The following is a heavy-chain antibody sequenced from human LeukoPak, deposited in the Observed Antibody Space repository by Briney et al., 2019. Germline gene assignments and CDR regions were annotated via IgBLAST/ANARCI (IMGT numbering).Heavy chain of an antibody. CDR2: ISAYNGNT. CDR1: GYTFTSYG. J-gene: IGHJ4*02. Sequence: ASVKVSCKASGYTFTSYGISRVRQAPGQGLEWMGWISAYNGNTNYAQKLQGRVTMTTDTSTSTAYMEPRSLRSDDTAVYYCARETYYDILTGYYGSGYFDYWGQGTLVTVSS. D-gene: IGHD3-9*01. V-gene: IGHV1-18*01. CDR3: ARETYYDILTGYYGSGYFDY.